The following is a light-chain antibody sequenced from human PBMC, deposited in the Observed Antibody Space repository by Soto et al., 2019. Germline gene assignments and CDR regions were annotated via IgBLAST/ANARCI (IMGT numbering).Light chain of an antibody. CDR2: GND. CDR1: SSNIGAGYD. J-gene: IGLJ1*01. CDR3: QSYDSSLSRFV. Sequence: SVLTQSPSVSGAPGQRVTISCAGNSSNIGAGYDVHWYKQLPGTAPKVLIYGNDNRPLGVPDRFSGSKSGTSGSLVISGLQAEDEADYYCQSYDSSLSRFVLGSGTKVTVL. V-gene: IGLV1-40*01.